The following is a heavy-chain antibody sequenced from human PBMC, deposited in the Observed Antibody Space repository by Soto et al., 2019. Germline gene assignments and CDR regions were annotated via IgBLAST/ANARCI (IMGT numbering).Heavy chain of an antibody. J-gene: IGHJ4*02. CDR2: IYYSGST. Sequence: SETLSLTCTVSGGSISSSSYYWGWIRQPPGKGLEWIGSIYYSGSTYYNPSLKSRVTISVDTSKNQFSLKLSSVTAADTAVYYCARRAFYYYDSSGYYSYYFDYWGQGTLVTVSS. D-gene: IGHD3-22*01. V-gene: IGHV4-39*01. CDR1: GGSISSSSYY. CDR3: ARRAFYYYDSSGYYSYYFDY.